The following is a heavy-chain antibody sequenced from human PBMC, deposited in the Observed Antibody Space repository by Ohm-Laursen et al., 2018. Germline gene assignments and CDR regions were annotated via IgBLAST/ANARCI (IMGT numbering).Heavy chain of an antibody. CDR2: ISGSGGST. D-gene: IGHD3-3*01. Sequence: GSLSLSCAASGFTFSSYAMSWVRQAPGKGLEWVSAISGSGGSTYYADSVKGRFTISRDNSKNTLYLQVNSLRAEDTAVYYCAKRNDFWSGYYDRRVYWGQGTLVTVSS. J-gene: IGHJ4*02. V-gene: IGHV3-23*01. CDR1: GFTFSSYA. CDR3: AKRNDFWSGYYDRRVY.